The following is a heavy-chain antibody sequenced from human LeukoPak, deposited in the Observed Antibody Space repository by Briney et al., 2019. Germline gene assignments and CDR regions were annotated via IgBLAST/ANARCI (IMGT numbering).Heavy chain of an antibody. CDR1: GFTFSSYS. Sequence: PGGSLRLSCAASGFTFSSYSMNWVRQAPGKGLEWVSYISSSSSTIYYADSVKGRFTISRDNAKNSLYLQMNSLRAEDTAVYYCAGGSYWYFDLWGRGTLVTVSS. CDR2: ISSSSSTI. D-gene: IGHD2-15*01. V-gene: IGHV3-48*01. CDR3: AGGSYWYFDL. J-gene: IGHJ2*01.